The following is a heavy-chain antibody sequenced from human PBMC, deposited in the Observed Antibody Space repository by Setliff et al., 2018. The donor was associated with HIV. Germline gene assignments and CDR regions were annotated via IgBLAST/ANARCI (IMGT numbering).Heavy chain of an antibody. CDR3: ARLSSYRSSSYYFGY. D-gene: IGHD6-6*01. J-gene: IGHJ4*02. V-gene: IGHV4-39*01. Sequence: PSETLSLTCSVSGDSISDTTYYWGWIRQPPGKGLEWIGNIYHSGSTLYKPSLKSRVTMSVDTSKNQFSLKLNSVTAADTAVYHCARLSSYRSSSYYFGYWGQGALVTVSS. CDR1: GDSISDTTYY. CDR2: IYHSGST.